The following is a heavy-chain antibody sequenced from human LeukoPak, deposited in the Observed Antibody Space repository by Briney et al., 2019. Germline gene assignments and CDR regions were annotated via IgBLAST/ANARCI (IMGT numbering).Heavy chain of an antibody. D-gene: IGHD6-6*01. V-gene: IGHV3-64*01. Sequence: GGSLRLSCAASGFTFSSYAMHWVRQAPGKGLEYVSAISSNGGSTYYANSVKGRFTISRDNSKNTLYLQMGSLRAEDTAVYYCARDYSSSSYDYYYYMDVWGKGTTVTVSS. CDR3: ARDYSSSSYDYYYYMDV. CDR2: ISSNGGST. J-gene: IGHJ6*03. CDR1: GFTFSSYA.